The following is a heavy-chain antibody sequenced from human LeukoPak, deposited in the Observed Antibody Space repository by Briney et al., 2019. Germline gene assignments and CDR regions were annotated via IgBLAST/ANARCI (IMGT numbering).Heavy chain of an antibody. CDR1: GGTFSSYA. CDR3: TRDRGSSWYTSFDY. V-gene: IGHV1-69*05. CDR2: IIPIFGTA. D-gene: IGHD6-13*01. Sequence: ASVKVSCKASGGTFSSYAISWVRQAPGQGLEWMGGIIPIFGTANYAQKFQGRVTITTDESTSTAYMELSSLRSEDTAVYYCTRDRGSSWYTSFDYWGQGTLVTVSS. J-gene: IGHJ4*02.